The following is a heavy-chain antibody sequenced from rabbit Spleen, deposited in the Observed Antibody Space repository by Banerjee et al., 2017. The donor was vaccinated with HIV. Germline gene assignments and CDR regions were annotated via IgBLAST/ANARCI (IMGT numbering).Heavy chain of an antibody. CDR3: ARDTGSSFSSYGMDL. Sequence: QSLEESGGDLVKPGASLTLTCTASGFSFSSNYYMCWVRQAPGKGLEWIACINVGSNDIAGYATWAEGRFTISKTSSTTVTLQMTSLTAADTATYFCARDTGSSFSSYGMDLGGPGTLVTVS. CDR1: GFSFSSNYY. CDR2: INVGSNDIA. J-gene: IGHJ6*01. D-gene: IGHD8-1*01. V-gene: IGHV1S40*01.